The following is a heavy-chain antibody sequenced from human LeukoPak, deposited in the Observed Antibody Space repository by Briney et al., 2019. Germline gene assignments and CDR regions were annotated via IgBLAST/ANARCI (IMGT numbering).Heavy chain of an antibody. J-gene: IGHJ4*02. CDR2: IYYSGST. V-gene: IGHV4-61*01. Sequence: SETLSLTCTVSGGSISTTNYYWSWIRQPPGKGLEWIGYIYYSGSTNYNPSLKSRVTISVDTSKNQFSLKLSSVTAADTAVYYCARADSSSWYGIGGLDYWGQGTLVTVSS. D-gene: IGHD6-13*01. CDR3: ARADSSSWYGIGGLDY. CDR1: GGSISTTNYY.